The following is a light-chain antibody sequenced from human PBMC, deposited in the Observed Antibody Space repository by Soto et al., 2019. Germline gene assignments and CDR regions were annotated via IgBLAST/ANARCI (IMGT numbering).Light chain of an antibody. Sequence: DIQMTQSPSTLSASVGDRVTITCRASQSISSWLAWYQQKPGKAPKLLIYKASSLESGVPPRFSGSGSGTEFTLTISSLQPDDFATYYCQQYNSYSTFGQGTKVDIK. J-gene: IGKJ1*01. CDR3: QQYNSYST. V-gene: IGKV1-5*03. CDR2: KAS. CDR1: QSISSW.